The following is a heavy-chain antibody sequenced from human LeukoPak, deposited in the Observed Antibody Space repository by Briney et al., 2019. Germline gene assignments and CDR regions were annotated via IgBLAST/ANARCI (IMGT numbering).Heavy chain of an antibody. J-gene: IGHJ4*02. CDR1: GFTFSSYA. V-gene: IGHV3-30*04. Sequence: GRSLRLSCAASGFTFSSYAMHWVCQAPGKGLEWVAVISYDGSNKYYAYSVKGRFTISRDNSKNTLYLQMNSLRAEDTAVYYCAREGLYSYGPFDYWGQGTLVTVSS. CDR2: ISYDGSNK. CDR3: AREGLYSYGPFDY. D-gene: IGHD5-18*01.